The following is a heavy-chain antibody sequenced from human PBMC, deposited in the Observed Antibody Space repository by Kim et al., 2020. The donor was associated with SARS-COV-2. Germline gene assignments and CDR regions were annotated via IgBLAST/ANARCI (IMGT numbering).Heavy chain of an antibody. Sequence: YSGGSTYYADSVKGRFTISRHNSKNTLYLQMNSLRAEDTAVYYCARDSYWGQGTLVTVSS. CDR3: ARDSY. J-gene: IGHJ4*02. CDR2: YSGGST. V-gene: IGHV3-53*04.